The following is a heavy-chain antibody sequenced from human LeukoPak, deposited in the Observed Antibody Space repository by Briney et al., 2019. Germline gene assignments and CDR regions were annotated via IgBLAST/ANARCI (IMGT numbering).Heavy chain of an antibody. J-gene: IGHJ4*02. CDR1: GFTFSSYT. Sequence: GGSLRLSCAASGFTFSSYTMNWVRQAPGKGLEWVSSIGSDYNTYYADSAKGRFTVSRDNSKRTLFLQMNSLRAEDTAVYYCTTLMYTTGRQGFDSWGQGTRVTVSS. V-gene: IGHV3-23*01. CDR2: IGSDYNT. CDR3: TTLMYTTGRQGFDS. D-gene: IGHD6-19*01.